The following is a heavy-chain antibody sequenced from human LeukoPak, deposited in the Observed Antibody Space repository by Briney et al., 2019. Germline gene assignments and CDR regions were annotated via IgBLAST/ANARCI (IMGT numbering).Heavy chain of an antibody. Sequence: GGSLRLSCTASGLTFSNYSMNWVRQAPGKGLEWLSYIKRNSNTIYYADSVKGRFFISRDNAEKSLYLQKNSLRVEDTGVYFCASRFYWGQGALVTVSS. J-gene: IGHJ4*02. CDR1: GLTFSNYS. V-gene: IGHV3-48*04. CDR3: ASRFY. CDR2: IKRNSNTI.